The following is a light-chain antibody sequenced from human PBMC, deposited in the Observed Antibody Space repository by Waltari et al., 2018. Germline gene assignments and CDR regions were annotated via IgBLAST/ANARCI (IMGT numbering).Light chain of an antibody. J-gene: IGLJ3*02. Sequence: QSVLTQPPSAPGTPVQGVTISWSGTYSPLGTHNVKRYPHVPGTAPKLLIYSNNLRPSGVPDRFSGSKSGTSASLAISGLQSQDDADYYCAAWDGTLNAWVFGGGTKVTVL. CDR2: SNN. V-gene: IGLV1-44*01. CDR3: AAWDGTLNAWV. CDR1: YSPLGTHN.